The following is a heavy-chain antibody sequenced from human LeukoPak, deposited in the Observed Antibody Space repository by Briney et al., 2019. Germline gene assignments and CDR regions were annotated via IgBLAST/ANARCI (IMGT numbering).Heavy chain of an antibody. CDR2: IYPGDSET. CDR3: ASLTYYYDSSGYAAFDI. J-gene: IGHJ3*02. Sequence: GESLKITCKGSGYSFPTYWIGWVRQMPGKGLEWMGIIYPGDSETRYSPSFQGQVTISADKSISTAYLQWSRLKASDTAMYYCASLTYYYDSSGYAAFDIWGQGTMVTVSS. V-gene: IGHV5-51*01. D-gene: IGHD3-22*01. CDR1: GYSFPTYW.